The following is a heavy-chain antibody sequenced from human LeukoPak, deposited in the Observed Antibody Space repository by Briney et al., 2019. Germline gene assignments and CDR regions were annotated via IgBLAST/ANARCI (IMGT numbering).Heavy chain of an antibody. CDR3: AKDRYSYAFEYSDS. J-gene: IGHJ4*02. CDR1: GFVFRNYF. CDR2: IKNDGSER. D-gene: IGHD5-18*01. Sequence: GGSLRLSCAASGFVFRNYFMSWVRQAPGKGLEWVASIKNDGSERYYVDSVRGRYTISRDNTKNSLFLQMSSLRAEDTAVYYCAKDRYSYAFEYSDSWGQGTLVTVSS. V-gene: IGHV3-7*01.